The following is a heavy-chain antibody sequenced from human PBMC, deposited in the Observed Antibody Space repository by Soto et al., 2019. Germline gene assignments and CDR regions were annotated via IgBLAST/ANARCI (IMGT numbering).Heavy chain of an antibody. CDR3: ARRPRSGYYPDAFDI. D-gene: IGHD3-3*01. Sequence: EVQLVQSGAEVKKPGESLKISCKASGYTFSNYWIGWVRQMPGRGLEWMGIIYPGDSETTYSPSFQGQVTISADKSISTAYLQWSSLKASDTAIYYCARRPRSGYYPDAFDIWGQGTMVTVSS. CDR1: GYTFSNYW. CDR2: IYPGDSET. V-gene: IGHV5-51*01. J-gene: IGHJ3*02.